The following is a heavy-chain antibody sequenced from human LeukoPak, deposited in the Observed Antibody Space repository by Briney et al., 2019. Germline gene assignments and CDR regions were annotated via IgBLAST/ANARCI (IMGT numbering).Heavy chain of an antibody. CDR1: GGTFSSNA. J-gene: IGHJ4*02. D-gene: IGHD5-12*01. CDR2: IIPIFGTA. CDR3: ASGGRGYSGYDYGYFDY. Sequence: ASVKVSCKASGGTFSSNAISWVRQAPGQGLEWMGGIIPIFGTANYAQKFQGRVTITADESMSTAYMELSSLRSEDTAVYYCASGGRGYSGYDYGYFDYWGQGTLVTVSS. V-gene: IGHV1-69*13.